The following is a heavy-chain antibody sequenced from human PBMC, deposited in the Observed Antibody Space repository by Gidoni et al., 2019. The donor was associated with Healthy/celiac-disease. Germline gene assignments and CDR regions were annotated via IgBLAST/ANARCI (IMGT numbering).Heavy chain of an antibody. Sequence: QLQLQESGPGLVQPSETLSLTLTVPGGPIGSSSYFWGWIRQPPGKGLEWIGSIYYSGSTYYNPSLKSRVTISVDTSKNQFSLKLSSVTAADTAVYYCARRRGIQLWFFDYWGQGTLVTVSS. CDR2: IYYSGST. J-gene: IGHJ4*02. CDR3: ARRRGIQLWFFDY. D-gene: IGHD5-18*01. V-gene: IGHV4-39*01. CDR1: GGPIGSSSYF.